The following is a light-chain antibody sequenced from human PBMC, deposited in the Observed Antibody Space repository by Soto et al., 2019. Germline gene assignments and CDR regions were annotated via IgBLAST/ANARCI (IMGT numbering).Light chain of an antibody. Sequence: QSVLTQPASVSGSPGQSITISCTGTSSDVGDYNYVSWYQQHPGKAPKLMIYEVSNRPSGVANRFSGSKSGNTASLTISGLQAEDEADYYCSSYTSSSTLDVFGTGTKVTLL. CDR3: SSYTSSSTLDV. CDR2: EVS. V-gene: IGLV2-14*01. CDR1: SSDVGDYNY. J-gene: IGLJ1*01.